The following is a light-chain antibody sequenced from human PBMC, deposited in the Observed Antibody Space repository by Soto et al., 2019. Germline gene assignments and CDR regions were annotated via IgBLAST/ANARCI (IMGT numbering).Light chain of an antibody. CDR2: DVS. J-gene: IGKJ4*01. CDR3: QQYNNWPPLT. Sequence: DIHMTDSPSALSASVLYSVTITCRSSQSVSGWLAWYQQKPGKAPKLLIYDVSSLKRGVPSRFSGSGSGTEFTLTISSLLSEDFAVYYCQQYNNWPPLTFGGGTKV. CDR1: QSVSGW. V-gene: IGKV1-5*01.